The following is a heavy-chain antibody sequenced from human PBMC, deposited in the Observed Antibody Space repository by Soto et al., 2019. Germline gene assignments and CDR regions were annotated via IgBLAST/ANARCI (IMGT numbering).Heavy chain of an antibody. CDR1: GFTFRSFV. Sequence: QVKLVASGGGLVQPGTSLRLSCVGSGFTFRSFVIHWVRQAPGKGLEWVALTSYDGSNKYYDDSVTGRFTISRDNSRNPVELQMDSLRLEDTALYYCARWGTKGGLDVWGQGTLVSVSS. CDR3: ARWGTKGGLDV. CDR2: TSYDGSNK. J-gene: IGHJ4*02. V-gene: IGHV3-30*12. D-gene: IGHD3-16*01.